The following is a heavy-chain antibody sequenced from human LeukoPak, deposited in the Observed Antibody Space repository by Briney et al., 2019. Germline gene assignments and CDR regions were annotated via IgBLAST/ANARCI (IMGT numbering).Heavy chain of an antibody. Sequence: SETLSLTCTVSGYSISSGYYWGWIRQPPGKGLEWIGSIYHSGSTYYNPSLKSRVTISVDTSKNQFSLKLSSVTAADTAVYYCARDRRNQLPFDYWGEGTLVTVSS. D-gene: IGHD2-2*01. CDR3: ARDRRNQLPFDY. CDR1: GYSISSGYY. V-gene: IGHV4-38-2*02. J-gene: IGHJ4*02. CDR2: IYHSGST.